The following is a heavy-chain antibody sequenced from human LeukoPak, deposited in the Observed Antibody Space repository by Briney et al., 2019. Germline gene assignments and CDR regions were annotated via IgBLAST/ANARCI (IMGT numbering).Heavy chain of an antibody. J-gene: IGHJ5*02. CDR3: AKDYIVVVPAAIPWFDP. CDR2: IRYDGSNK. V-gene: IGHV3-30*02. CDR1: GFPSSSIG. Sequence: GSLRPSCPAPGFPSSSIGSNWVRRAPGKGLGWWAFIRYDGSNKYYADSVKGRFTISRDNSKNTLYLQMNSLRAEDTAVYYCAKDYIVVVPAAIPWFDPWGQGTLVTVSS. D-gene: IGHD2-2*01.